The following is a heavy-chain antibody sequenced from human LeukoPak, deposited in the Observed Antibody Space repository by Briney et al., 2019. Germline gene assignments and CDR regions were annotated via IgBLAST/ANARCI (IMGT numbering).Heavy chain of an antibody. CDR3: ARALYGAGLTYYYDSSDLAAYY. V-gene: IGHV1-46*01. Sequence: GASVKVSCKASGYTFTSYYMHWVRHAPGQGLEWMGIINPSGGSTSYAQKFQGRVTMTRDTSTSTVYMELSSLRSEDTAVYYCARALYGAGLTYYYDSSDLAAYYWGQGTLVTVSS. CDR1: GYTFTSYY. J-gene: IGHJ4*02. D-gene: IGHD3-22*01. CDR2: INPSGGST.